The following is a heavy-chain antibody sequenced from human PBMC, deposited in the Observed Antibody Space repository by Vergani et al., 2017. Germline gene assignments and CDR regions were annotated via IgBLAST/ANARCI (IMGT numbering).Heavy chain of an antibody. D-gene: IGHD6-6*01. CDR3: AGGRGQVCAGEDSSSPTAYYYYMDF. J-gene: IGHJ6*03. V-gene: IGHV1-69*01. CDR2: IIPIFGTA. CDR1: GGTFSSYA. Sequence: QVQLVQSGAEVKKPGASVKVSCKASGGTFSSYAISWVRQAPGQGLEWMGGIIPIFGTANYAQKFQGRVTITADESTGTAYMELSSLRSEDTAVYYCAGGRGQVCAGEDSSSPTAYYYYMDFWGKGTTVTVSS.